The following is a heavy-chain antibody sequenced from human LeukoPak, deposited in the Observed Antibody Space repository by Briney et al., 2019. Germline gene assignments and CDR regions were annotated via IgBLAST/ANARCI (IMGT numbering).Heavy chain of an antibody. Sequence: GESLKISCQASGYSFTNSWIGWVRQMPGKGLEWMGIIYPAVSDTRYSPSFQGQVTISADKSISTAYLQWSSLRASDTAMYYCARLRVRGVIGAFDIWGQGTMVTVSS. D-gene: IGHD3-10*01. J-gene: IGHJ3*02. CDR1: GYSFTNSW. V-gene: IGHV5-51*01. CDR2: IYPAVSDT. CDR3: ARLRVRGVIGAFDI.